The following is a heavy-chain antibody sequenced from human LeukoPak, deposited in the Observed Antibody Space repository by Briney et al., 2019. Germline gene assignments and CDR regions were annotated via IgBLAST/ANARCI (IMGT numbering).Heavy chain of an antibody. J-gene: IGHJ4*02. CDR3: ARGYSYGYEWYFDY. Sequence: ASVKVSCKASGYTFTSYDINWVRQATGQGLEWMGWMNPNSGNTGYAQKFQGRVTMTRNTSISTAYMELSSLRSEDTAMYYCARGYSYGYEWYFDYWGQGTLVTVSS. CDR1: GYTFTSYD. CDR2: MNPNSGNT. V-gene: IGHV1-8*01. D-gene: IGHD5-18*01.